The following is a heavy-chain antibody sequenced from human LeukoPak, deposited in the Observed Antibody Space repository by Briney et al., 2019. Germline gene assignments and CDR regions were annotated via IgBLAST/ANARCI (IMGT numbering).Heavy chain of an antibody. CDR1: GGSISSSSYY. J-gene: IGHJ5*02. CDR2: IYYSGSA. CDR3: AMSGSVDNWFDP. D-gene: IGHD5/OR15-5a*01. Sequence: PSETLSLTCTVSGGSISSSSYYWGWIRQPPGKGLEWIGSIYYSGSAYYNPSLKSRVTISVDTSKNQFSLKLSSVTAADTAVYYCAMSGSVDNWFDPWGQGTLVPVSS. V-gene: IGHV4-39*01.